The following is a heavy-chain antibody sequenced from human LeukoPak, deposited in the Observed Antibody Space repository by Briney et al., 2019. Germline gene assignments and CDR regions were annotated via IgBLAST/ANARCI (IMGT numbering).Heavy chain of an antibody. J-gene: IGHJ4*02. CDR3: ARWRDYYDSSSLDY. V-gene: IGHV3-33*01. Sequence: PGGSLRLSCAASGFTFSSYGMHWVRQAPGKGLEWVAVIWYDGSNKHYADSVKGRFTISRDNSKNTLYLQMNSLRAEDTAVYYCARWRDYYDSSSLDYWGQGTLVTVSS. CDR2: IWYDGSNK. D-gene: IGHD3-22*01. CDR1: GFTFSSYG.